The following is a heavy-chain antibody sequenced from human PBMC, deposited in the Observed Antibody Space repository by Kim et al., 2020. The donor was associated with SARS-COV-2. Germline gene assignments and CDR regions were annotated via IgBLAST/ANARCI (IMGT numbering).Heavy chain of an antibody. J-gene: IGHJ5*02. CDR3: ARAGAGEYYYGSGSFGIDWFDP. D-gene: IGHD3-10*01. V-gene: IGHV3-21*01. Sequence: GGSLRLSCAASGFTFSSYSMNWVRQAPGKGLEWVSSISSSSSYIYYADSVKGRFTISRDNAKNSLYLQMNSLRAEDTAVYYCARAGAGEYYYGSGSFGIDWFDPWGQGTLVTVSS. CDR1: GFTFSSYS. CDR2: ISSSSSYI.